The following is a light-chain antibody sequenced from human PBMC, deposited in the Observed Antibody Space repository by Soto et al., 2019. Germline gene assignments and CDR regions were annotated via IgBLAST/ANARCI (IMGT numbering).Light chain of an antibody. CDR2: EVS. CDR1: SSDVGGYNY. V-gene: IGLV2-14*01. J-gene: IGLJ1*01. Sequence: QSALTQPASVSGSPGQSITISCTGTSSDVGGYNYVSWYQQHPGKAPKLMIYEVSNRPSGVSNRFSGSKSGNTASLTISGIQAEDEAAYYCSSYTRSSIDYVFGTGTKLNVL. CDR3: SSYTRSSIDYV.